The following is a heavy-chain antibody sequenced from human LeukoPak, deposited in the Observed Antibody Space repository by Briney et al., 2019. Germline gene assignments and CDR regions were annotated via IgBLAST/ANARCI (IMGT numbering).Heavy chain of an antibody. Sequence: ASVKVSCKASGYTFTSYYMHWGRQAPGQGLEWMGIINPSGGSTSYAQKFQGRVTMTRDTSTSTVYMELSSLRSEDTAVYYCALDIEQWLALDYWGQGTLVTVSS. V-gene: IGHV1-46*03. CDR1: GYTFTSYY. CDR2: INPSGGST. CDR3: ALDIEQWLALDY. J-gene: IGHJ4*02. D-gene: IGHD6-19*01.